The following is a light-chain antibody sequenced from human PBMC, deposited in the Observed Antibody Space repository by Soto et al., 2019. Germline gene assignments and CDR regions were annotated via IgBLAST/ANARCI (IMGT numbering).Light chain of an antibody. Sequence: QSALTQPASVSGSPGQSITISCTGTSSDVGGYNYVSWYQQHPGKAPKVMIYEVSNRPSGVSNRFSGSKSGNTASLTISGLQAEDEADYYCCSYAGSYTWLFGGGTKVTVL. J-gene: IGLJ2*01. CDR3: CSYAGSYTWL. CDR1: SSDVGGYNY. V-gene: IGLV2-14*01. CDR2: EVS.